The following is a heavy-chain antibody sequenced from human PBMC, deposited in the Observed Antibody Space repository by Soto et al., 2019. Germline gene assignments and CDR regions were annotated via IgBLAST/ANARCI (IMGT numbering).Heavy chain of an antibody. CDR1: GGSISSDY. CDR2: IFYAGAI. J-gene: IGHJ4*01. V-gene: IGHV4-59*01. Sequence: SETLSLTCIVSGGSISSDYLGWIRQPPGKGLEWIGYIFYAGAINYNPSLKSRVTVSIDASEKQFSLNLTSVTAADTAFYYCAKYTGYESLFYFDSWGRGLQVTVSS. D-gene: IGHD5-12*01. CDR3: AKYTGYESLFYFDS.